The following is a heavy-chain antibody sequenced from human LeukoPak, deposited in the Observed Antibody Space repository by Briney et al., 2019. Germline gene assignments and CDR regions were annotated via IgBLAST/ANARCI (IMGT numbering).Heavy chain of an antibody. CDR2: INSDGSST. CDR1: GFTFSSYW. J-gene: IGHJ4*02. CDR3: ARVMYYYDSSGYGVDY. Sequence: GGSLRLSCAASGFTFSSYWMRWVRQAPGKGLVWVSRINSDGSSTSYADSVKGRFTISRDNAKNTLYLQMNSLRAEDTAVYYCARVMYYYDSSGYGVDYWGQGTLVTVSS. V-gene: IGHV3-74*01. D-gene: IGHD3-22*01.